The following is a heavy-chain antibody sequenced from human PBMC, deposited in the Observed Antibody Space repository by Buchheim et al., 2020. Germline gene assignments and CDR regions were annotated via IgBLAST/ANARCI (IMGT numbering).Heavy chain of an antibody. V-gene: IGHV3-30*04. CDR3: ARDFVVLPAKFDY. CDR1: GFTFSSYA. J-gene: IGHJ4*02. Sequence: QVQLVESGGGVVQPGRSLRLSCAASGFTFSSYAMHWVRQATGKGLEWVAVISYDGSNKYYADYVMGRFTCSRVNSKNTLYLQMHSLRAEDTAVYYCARDFVVLPAKFDYGGKGTL. D-gene: IGHD2-15*01. CDR2: ISYDGSNK.